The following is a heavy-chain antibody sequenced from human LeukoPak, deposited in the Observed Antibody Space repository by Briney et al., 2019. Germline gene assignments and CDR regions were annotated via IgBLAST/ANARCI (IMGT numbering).Heavy chain of an antibody. Sequence: GGSLRLSCAASGFTVSSNYMTWGCHGPREGLEWVGRIKSKTDGGTTDYDAPLKGRFTISRDDSKNTLYLQMNSLKTEDTAVYYCTTGGPPQLYSSGWNFDYWGQGTLVIVSS. V-gene: IGHV3-15*01. CDR2: IKSKTDGGTT. CDR1: GFTVSSNY. J-gene: IGHJ4*02. CDR3: TTGGPPQLYSSGWNFDY. D-gene: IGHD6-19*01.